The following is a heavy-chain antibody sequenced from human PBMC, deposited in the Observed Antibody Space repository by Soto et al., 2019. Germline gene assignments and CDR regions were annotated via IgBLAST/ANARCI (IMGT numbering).Heavy chain of an antibody. V-gene: IGHV5-51*01. CDR1: GYSFTTYW. J-gene: IGHJ4*02. Sequence: EVQLAQSGAEVKKPGESLKISCKASGYSFTTYWIAWVRQMPGKGLEWMGIIYPTDSDTRYNPSFQGQVTISADKSTNTAYLQWSSLKASDTAMYYCARFPNWNYFDYWGQGTLVTVSS. CDR3: ARFPNWNYFDY. D-gene: IGHD1-20*01. CDR2: IYPTDSDT.